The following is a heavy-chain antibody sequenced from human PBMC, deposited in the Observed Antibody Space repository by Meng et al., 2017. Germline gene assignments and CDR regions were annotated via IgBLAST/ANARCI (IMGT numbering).Heavy chain of an antibody. CDR1: GFTFSSYS. Sequence: GESLKISCAASGFTFSSYSMNWVRQAPGKGLEWVSSISSSSSYIYYADSVKGRFTISRDNAKNSLYLKMNSLRAEDTAVYYCERDRGYSYGDRSADYWGQGTLVTVSS. D-gene: IGHD5-18*01. CDR2: ISSSSSYI. J-gene: IGHJ4*02. CDR3: ERDRGYSYGDRSADY. V-gene: IGHV3-21*01.